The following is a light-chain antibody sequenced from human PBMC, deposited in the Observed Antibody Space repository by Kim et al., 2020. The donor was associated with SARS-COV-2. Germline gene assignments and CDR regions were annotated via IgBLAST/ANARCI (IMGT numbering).Light chain of an antibody. Sequence: EIVLTQSPATLSLSPGERGTLSCRASQSVSSYLAWYQQKPGQAPRLLIYDASNRATGIPGRFSGSGSGTDFTLTISSLEPEDFAVYYWQQRSDWPLTFGGGTKVDIK. J-gene: IGKJ4*01. CDR2: DAS. V-gene: IGKV3-11*01. CDR1: QSVSSY. CDR3: QQRSDWPLT.